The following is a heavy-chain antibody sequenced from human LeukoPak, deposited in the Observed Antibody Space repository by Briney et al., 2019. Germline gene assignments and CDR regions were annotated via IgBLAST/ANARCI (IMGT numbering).Heavy chain of an antibody. J-gene: IGHJ4*02. CDR3: ARDRDNVAGTRGYFDY. Sequence: PGGSLRLSCAASGFTFSDYGMSWVRQAPGKGLKWVSTISDGGTITYYADSVKGRFAISRDNSKNTLFLQMSSLRAEDTAVYYCARDRDNVAGTRGYFDYWGQGTLVTVSS. V-gene: IGHV3-23*01. CDR1: GFTFSDYG. CDR2: ISDGGTIT. D-gene: IGHD6-19*01.